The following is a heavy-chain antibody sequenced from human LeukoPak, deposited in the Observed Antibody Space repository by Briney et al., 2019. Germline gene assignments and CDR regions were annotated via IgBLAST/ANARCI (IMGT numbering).Heavy chain of an antibody. Sequence: GESLKISCKGSGYSFTSYWIGWVRQMPGKGLEWMGIIYPGDSDTRYSPSFQGQVTISADKSISTAYLQWSSLKASDTAMYYCARHQPPGYSSGWYSDYWGQGTLVTVSS. CDR1: GYSFTSYW. CDR2: IYPGDSDT. V-gene: IGHV5-51*01. D-gene: IGHD6-19*01. CDR3: ARHQPPGYSSGWYSDY. J-gene: IGHJ4*02.